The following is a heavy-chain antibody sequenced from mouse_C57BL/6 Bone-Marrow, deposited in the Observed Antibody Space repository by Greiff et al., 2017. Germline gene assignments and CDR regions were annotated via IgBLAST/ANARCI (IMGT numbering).Heavy chain of an antibody. J-gene: IGHJ2*01. D-gene: IGHD3-3*01. Sequence: VHVKQSVAELVRPGASVKLSCTASGFNIKNTYMHWVKQRPEQGLEWIGRIDPANGNTKYAPKFQGKATITADTSSNTAYLQLSSLTSENTAIYYCARVGLPYPYYFDYWGQGTTLTVSS. CDR1: GFNIKNTY. CDR3: ARVGLPYPYYFDY. CDR2: IDPANGNT. V-gene: IGHV14-3*01.